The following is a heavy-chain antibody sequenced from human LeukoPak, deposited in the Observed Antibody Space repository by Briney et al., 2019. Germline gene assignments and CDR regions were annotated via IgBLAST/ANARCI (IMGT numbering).Heavy chain of an antibody. D-gene: IGHD3-22*01. CDR2: INPNSGGT. CDR1: GYTFTGYY. CDR3: ARDSGNYDGYLQH. V-gene: IGHV1-2*02. J-gene: IGHJ1*01. Sequence: APVKVSCKASGYTFTGYYMHWVRQAPGQGLEWMGWINPNSGGTNYAQKFQGRVTMTRDTSISTAYMELSRLRSDDTAVYYCARDSGNYDGYLQHWGQGTLVTVSS.